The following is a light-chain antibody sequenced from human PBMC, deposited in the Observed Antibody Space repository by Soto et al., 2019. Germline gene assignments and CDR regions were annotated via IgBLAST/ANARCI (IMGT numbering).Light chain of an antibody. J-gene: IGLJ2*01. Sequence: QSALTQPPSASGSPGQSVAISCTGTSSDIGAYKFVSWYQQHPGKAPKLIIYDVSIRTSGVPDRFSGSKSGNTASLTVSGLLAEDEADYYCSLYAGSNNVVFGGGTKVTVL. CDR2: DVS. CDR3: SLYAGSNNVV. V-gene: IGLV2-8*01. CDR1: SSDIGAYKF.